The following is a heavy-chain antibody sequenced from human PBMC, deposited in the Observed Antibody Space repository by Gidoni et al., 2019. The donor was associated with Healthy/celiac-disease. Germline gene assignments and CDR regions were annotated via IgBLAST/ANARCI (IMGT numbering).Heavy chain of an antibody. Sequence: QVQLVQSGAEVKKPGASVKVSCKASGYTFTSYAMHWVRQAPGLRLEWMGWINAGNGNTKYSQKFQGRVTITRDTSASTAYMELSSLRSEDTAVYYCARDRALTAGPTEPGDYWGQGTLVTVSS. V-gene: IGHV1-3*01. J-gene: IGHJ4*02. CDR3: ARDRALTAGPTEPGDY. D-gene: IGHD6-13*01. CDR2: INAGNGNT. CDR1: GYTFTSYA.